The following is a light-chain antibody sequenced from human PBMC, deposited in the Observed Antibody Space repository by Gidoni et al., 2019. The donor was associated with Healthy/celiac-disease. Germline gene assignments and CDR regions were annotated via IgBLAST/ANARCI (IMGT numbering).Light chain of an antibody. CDR3: QQRSNWPPWT. CDR2: DAS. V-gene: IGKV3-11*01. J-gene: IGKJ1*01. CDR1: QGVSSY. Sequence: EIVLTQSPATLSLSPGERATLTCRASQGVSSYLAWYQQKPGQAPRLLIYDASNRATGIPARFSGSGSGTDFTLTISSLEPEDFAVYYCQQRSNWPPWTFGQXTKVEIK.